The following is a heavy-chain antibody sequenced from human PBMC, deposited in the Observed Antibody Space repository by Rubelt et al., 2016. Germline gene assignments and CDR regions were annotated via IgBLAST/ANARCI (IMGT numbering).Heavy chain of an antibody. CDR3: TTKTAMVSDYDY. J-gene: IGHJ4*02. Sequence: WVGRIKSKTAGGATDYAAPVKDRFTMSRDDSNNTLYLQMNSLKTEDTAVYYRTTKTAMVSDYDYWGQGTLNTVSS. CDR2: IKSKTAGGAT. D-gene: IGHD5-18*01. V-gene: IGHV3-15*07.